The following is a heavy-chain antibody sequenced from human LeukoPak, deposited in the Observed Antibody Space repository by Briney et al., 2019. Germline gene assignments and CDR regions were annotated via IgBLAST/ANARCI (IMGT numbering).Heavy chain of an antibody. D-gene: IGHD1-1*01. CDR3: ARDLRDWKPYYGMDA. V-gene: IGHV3-23*01. Sequence: GGSLRLSCAASGFTFSSYAMSWVRQAPGKGLEWVSAISGSGGSTYYADSVKGRFTISRDNSKNTLYLQMNSLRAEDTAIYYCARDLRDWKPYYGMDAWGQGTTVTVSS. CDR2: ISGSGGST. CDR1: GFTFSSYA. J-gene: IGHJ6*02.